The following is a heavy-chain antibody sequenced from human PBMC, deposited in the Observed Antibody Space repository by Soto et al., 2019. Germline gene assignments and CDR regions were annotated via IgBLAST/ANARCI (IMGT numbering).Heavy chain of an antibody. CDR2: IYWDDDK. D-gene: IGHD3-10*01. Sequence: QITLKESGPTLVKPTQTLTLTCTFSGFSLSTSGVGVGWIRQPPGKALEWLALIYWDDDKRYSPSLKSRLTSTKDSSKNQVVLTMTNRDPVDTATYYCADTGGLYYGMDVWGQGTTVTVSS. V-gene: IGHV2-5*02. CDR3: ADTGGLYYGMDV. J-gene: IGHJ6*02. CDR1: GFSLSTSGVG.